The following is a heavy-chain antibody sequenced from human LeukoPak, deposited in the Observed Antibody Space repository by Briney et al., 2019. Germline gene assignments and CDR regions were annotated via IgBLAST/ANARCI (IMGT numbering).Heavy chain of an antibody. Sequence: GASVKVSCKASGYTFTSYGISWVRQAPGRGLEWMGWISAYNGNTNYAQKLQGRVTMTTDTSTSTAYMELRSLRSDDTAVYYCARDLGLLWFGELFDYWGQGTLVTVSS. CDR2: ISAYNGNT. CDR3: ARDLGLLWFGELFDY. D-gene: IGHD3-10*01. V-gene: IGHV1-18*01. CDR1: GYTFTSYG. J-gene: IGHJ4*02.